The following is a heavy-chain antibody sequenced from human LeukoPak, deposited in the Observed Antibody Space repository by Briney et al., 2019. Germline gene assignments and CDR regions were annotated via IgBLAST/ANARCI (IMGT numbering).Heavy chain of an antibody. Sequence: GGSLRLSCASSGFTVSRNYMSWVRQAPGKGLEWVSVMYSGGSTDYADSVNGRFTISRYNSNNTLYFQMNSLRVEDTAVYYCARDSSPDTPGYFDYWGQGTLVPVSS. CDR3: ARDSSPDTPGYFDY. CDR1: GFTVSRNY. CDR2: MYSGGST. D-gene: IGHD6-6*01. J-gene: IGHJ4*02. V-gene: IGHV3-66*01.